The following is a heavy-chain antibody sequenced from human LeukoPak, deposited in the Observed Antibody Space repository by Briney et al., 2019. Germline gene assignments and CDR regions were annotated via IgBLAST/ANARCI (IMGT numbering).Heavy chain of an antibody. CDR2: ISGSGGST. CDR3: AKIGGGGDFDY. V-gene: IGHV3-23*01. D-gene: IGHD3-16*01. J-gene: IGHJ4*02. Sequence: GGSLRLSCAASGFTFSNAWMSWVRQAPGKGLEWVSGISGSGGSTYYADSVKGRLTISRDNSKNTLYLQMNSLRAEDTAVYYCAKIGGGGDFDYWGQGTLVTVSS. CDR1: GFTFSNAW.